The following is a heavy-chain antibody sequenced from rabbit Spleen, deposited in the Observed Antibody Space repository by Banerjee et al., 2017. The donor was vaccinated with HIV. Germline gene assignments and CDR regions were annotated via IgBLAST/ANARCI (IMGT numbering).Heavy chain of an antibody. CDR1: GVSFSGNSY. D-gene: IGHD5-1*01. J-gene: IGHJ4*01. Sequence: EESGGDLVKPGASLTLTCIASGVSFSGNSYMCWVRQAPGKGLEWIACIYVGSGGGTKYPSWAKGRFTISKTSSTTVTLQMASLTVADTATYFCARAGEGGDGYLNLWGQGTLVTVS. CDR3: ARAGEGGDGYLNL. V-gene: IGHV1S40*01. CDR2: IYVGSGGGT.